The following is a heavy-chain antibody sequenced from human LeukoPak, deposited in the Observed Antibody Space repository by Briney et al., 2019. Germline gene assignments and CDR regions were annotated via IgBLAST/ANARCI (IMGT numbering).Heavy chain of an antibody. CDR2: INHSGST. CDR1: GGSFSGYY. Sequence: SETLSLTGAVYGGSFSGYYWSWIRQPPGKGLEWIGEINHSGSTNYNPSLKSRVTISVDTSKNQFSLKLSSVTAADTAVYYCASSRYYYDSSGLDYWGQGTLVTVSS. J-gene: IGHJ4*02. CDR3: ASSRYYYDSSGLDY. D-gene: IGHD3-22*01. V-gene: IGHV4-34*01.